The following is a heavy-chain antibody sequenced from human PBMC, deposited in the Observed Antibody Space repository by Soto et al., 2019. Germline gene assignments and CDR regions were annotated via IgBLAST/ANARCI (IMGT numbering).Heavy chain of an antibody. CDR2: MYHGGRT. V-gene: IGHV4-59*02. Sequence: SETLSLTCTVSGDSVTNYFWSWMRQPPGKGLEWIGHMYHGGRTNYSPSLKSRVTMSLDSSKNQFSLNLSSVNAADTAVYFCARHPGYCTNAVCPIFDSCRQGVMVPVSS. CDR3: ARHPGYCTNAVCPIFDS. D-gene: IGHD2-8*01. CDR1: GDSVTNYF. J-gene: IGHJ4*02.